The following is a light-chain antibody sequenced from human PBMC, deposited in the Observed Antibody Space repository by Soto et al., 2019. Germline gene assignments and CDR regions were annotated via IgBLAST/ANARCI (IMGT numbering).Light chain of an antibody. CDR1: SSNIGAGYD. J-gene: IGLJ3*02. CDR3: QSYDSSLSGWV. CDR2: VNS. Sequence: QSVLTQPPSVSGATGQRVTISCTGSSSNIGAGYDVHWYQQLPGTAPKLLIYVNSNRPSGVPDRFSGSKSGTSASLAITGLQAEDEADYYCQSYDSSLSGWVFGGGTQLTVL. V-gene: IGLV1-40*01.